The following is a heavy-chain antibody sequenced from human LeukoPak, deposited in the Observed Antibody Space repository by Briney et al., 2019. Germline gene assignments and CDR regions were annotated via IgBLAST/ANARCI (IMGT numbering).Heavy chain of an antibody. CDR1: GFTFDDYT. CDR2: ISWDGGST. CDR3: AKSSYCSSTSCYLDY. V-gene: IGHV3-43*01. D-gene: IGHD2-2*01. J-gene: IGHJ4*02. Sequence: GGSLRLSCAASGFTFDDYTMHWVRQAPGKGLEWVSLISWDGGSTYYADSVKGRFTISRDNSKNSLYLQMNGLRTEDTALYYCAKSSYCSSTSCYLDYWGQGTLVTVSS.